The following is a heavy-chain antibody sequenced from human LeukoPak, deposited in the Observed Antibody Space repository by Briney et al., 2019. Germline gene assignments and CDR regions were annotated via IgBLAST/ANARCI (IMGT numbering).Heavy chain of an antibody. CDR3: ARGRWIGVAAAAPPICFDY. Sequence: PSETLSLTCTVSGTSITRTYWSWIRQPPGRGLESVGYVYDTGDTNYNPSLKGRVTISVDTSKNQFSLKLSSVTAADTAVYYCARGRWIGVAAAAPPICFDYWGQGTLVTVSS. D-gene: IGHD6-13*01. V-gene: IGHV4-59*12. J-gene: IGHJ4*02. CDR2: VYDTGDT. CDR1: GTSITRTY.